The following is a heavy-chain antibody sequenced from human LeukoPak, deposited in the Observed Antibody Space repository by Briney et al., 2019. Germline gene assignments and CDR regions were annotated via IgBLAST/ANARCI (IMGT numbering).Heavy chain of an antibody. CDR2: INSDGGST. CDR3: ARAASGPEFDY. D-gene: IGHD6-19*01. J-gene: IGHJ4*02. CDR1: GFTFSSYW. V-gene: IGHV3-74*01. Sequence: GGSLRLSCAASGFTFSSYWMHWVRQAPGKGLVWVSRINSDGGSTSYADSVKGRFTISRDNAKNTLYLQMNSLRAEDTAVYYCARAASGPEFDYWGQGTLVTVSS.